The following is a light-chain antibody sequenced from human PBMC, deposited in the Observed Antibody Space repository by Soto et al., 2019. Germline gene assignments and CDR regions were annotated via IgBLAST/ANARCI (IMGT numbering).Light chain of an antibody. CDR2: DAS. CDR1: QDISNH. Sequence: DLQMTQSPSSLSASVGDRVTITCQASQDISNHLNWYQQKPGKAPKLLIYDASNLETGVPSRFSGSGSGTDFTVTISSLQPEDFATYSCQQYYNLPITFGQGTRLETK. CDR3: QQYYNLPIT. V-gene: IGKV1-33*01. J-gene: IGKJ5*01.